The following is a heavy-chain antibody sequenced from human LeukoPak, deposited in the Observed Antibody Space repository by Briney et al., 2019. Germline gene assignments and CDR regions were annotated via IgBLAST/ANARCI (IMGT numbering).Heavy chain of an antibody. Sequence: GGSLRLSCAASGFTFSSFWMSWVRQAPGKGLEWVANVKRDGSEKYYVDSLKGRFTISRDNAKDSLYLEMNSLTVEDTAVYYCAKYDVWSGFSYDCWGQGTLVTVSS. J-gene: IGHJ4*02. CDR3: AKYDVWSGFSYDC. D-gene: IGHD3-3*01. CDR1: GFTFSSFW. V-gene: IGHV3-7*01. CDR2: VKRDGSEK.